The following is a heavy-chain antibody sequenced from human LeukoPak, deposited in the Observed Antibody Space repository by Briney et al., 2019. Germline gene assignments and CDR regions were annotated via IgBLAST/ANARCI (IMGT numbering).Heavy chain of an antibody. CDR2: INPRGGTT. J-gene: IGHJ4*02. CDR3: ARGIATAGYDY. V-gene: IGHV1-46*01. CDR1: GYTFTSYY. D-gene: IGHD6-13*01. Sequence: ASVKVSCKASGYTFTSYYLHWVRQAPGQELEWMGIINPRGGTTSFAQKFQGRVTMTRDTSTSTVYMDLSSLRSDDTAVYYRARGIATAGYDYWGQGTLVSVSS.